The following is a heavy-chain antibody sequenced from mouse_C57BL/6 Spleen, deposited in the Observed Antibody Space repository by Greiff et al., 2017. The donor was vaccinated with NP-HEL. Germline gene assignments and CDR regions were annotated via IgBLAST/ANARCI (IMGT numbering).Heavy chain of an antibody. V-gene: IGHV1-19*01. J-gene: IGHJ2*01. Sequence: EVQLQQSGPVLVKPGASVKMSCKASGYTFTDYYMNWVKQSHGKSLEWIGVINPYNGGTSYNQKFKGKATLTVDKSSSTAYMELNSLTSEDSAVYYGAGAYYSNYGYFDYWGQGTTLTVSS. CDR1: GYTFTDYY. CDR2: INPYNGGT. D-gene: IGHD2-5*01. CDR3: AGAYYSNYGYFDY.